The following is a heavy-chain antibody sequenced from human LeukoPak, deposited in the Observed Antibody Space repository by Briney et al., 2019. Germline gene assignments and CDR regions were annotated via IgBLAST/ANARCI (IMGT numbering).Heavy chain of an antibody. CDR1: GFTFSSYS. J-gene: IGHJ4*02. CDR3: AREYAAAADYYFDY. Sequence: PVGSLRLSCAVSGFTFSSYSMHWVRQAPGKGLEWVAVISSDESNKYYADSVKGRFTISRDNSKNTLYLQMNSLRAEDTAVYYCAREYAAAADYYFDYWGQGTLVTVSS. CDR2: ISSDESNK. D-gene: IGHD6-13*01. V-gene: IGHV3-30*04.